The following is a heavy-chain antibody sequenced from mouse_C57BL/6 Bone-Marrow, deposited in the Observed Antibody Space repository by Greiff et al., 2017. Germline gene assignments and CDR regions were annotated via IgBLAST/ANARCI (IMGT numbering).Heavy chain of an antibody. J-gene: IGHJ4*01. V-gene: IGHV5-4*03. D-gene: IGHD2-3*01. Sequence: EVMLVESGGGLVKPGGSLKLSCAASGFTFSSYAMSWVRQTPEKRLEWVATISDGGSYTYYPDNVKGRFTISRDNAKNNLYLQMSHLKSEDTAMDYCARAGGYYVGYAMDYWGQGTSVTVSS. CDR3: ARAGGYYVGYAMDY. CDR1: GFTFSSYA. CDR2: ISDGGSYT.